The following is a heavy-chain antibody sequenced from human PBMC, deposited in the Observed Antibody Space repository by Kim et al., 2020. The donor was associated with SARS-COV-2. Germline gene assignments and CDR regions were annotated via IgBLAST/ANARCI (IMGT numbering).Heavy chain of an antibody. D-gene: IGHD5-12*01. CDR1: GGSISSSSYY. CDR2: IYYSGST. Sequence: SETLSLTCTVSGGSISSSSYYWGWIRQPPGKGLEWIGSIYYSGSTYYNPSLKSRVTISVDTSKNQFSLKLSSVTAADTAVYYCARSEIYSGYVYFDYWG. J-gene: IGHJ4*01. CDR3: ARSEIYSGYVYFDY. V-gene: IGHV4-39*07.